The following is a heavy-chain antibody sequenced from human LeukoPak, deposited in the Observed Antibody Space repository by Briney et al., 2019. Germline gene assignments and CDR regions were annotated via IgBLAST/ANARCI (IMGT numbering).Heavy chain of an antibody. Sequence: GRSLRLSCAASGFTFRNYGMNWVRQAPGKGLEWVAVISYDGSNKYYADSVKGRFTISRDNSKSTVYLQMNSLRPEDTAVYYCARPSPPGDGYNPCDYWGPGALVIVSS. J-gene: IGHJ4*02. D-gene: IGHD5-24*01. V-gene: IGHV3-30*19. CDR3: ARPSPPGDGYNPCDY. CDR1: GFTFRNYG. CDR2: ISYDGSNK.